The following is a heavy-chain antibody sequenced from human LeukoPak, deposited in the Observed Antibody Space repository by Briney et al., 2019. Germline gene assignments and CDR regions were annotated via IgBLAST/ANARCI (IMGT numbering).Heavy chain of an antibody. V-gene: IGHV3-74*01. J-gene: IGHJ3*02. D-gene: IGHD3-10*01. Sequence: GGSLRLSCAASGFTFSSYWMHWVRQAPGKGLVWVSRINSDGSSTSYADSVKGRFTISRDNAKNTLYLQMNSLRAEDTAVYYCAKDTGLLWFGELLSGAFDIWGQGTMVTVSS. CDR2: INSDGSST. CDR1: GFTFSSYW. CDR3: AKDTGLLWFGELLSGAFDI.